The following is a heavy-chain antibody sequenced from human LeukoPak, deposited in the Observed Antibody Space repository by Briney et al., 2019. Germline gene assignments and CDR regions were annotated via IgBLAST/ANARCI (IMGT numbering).Heavy chain of an antibody. CDR1: GFTFSSYA. CDR2: ISGSGGST. J-gene: IGHJ4*02. Sequence: PGGSLRLSCAASGFTFSSYAMSSVRQAPGKGLEWVSAISGSGGSTYYADSVKGRFTISRDNSKNTLYLQMNSLRAEDTAVYYCAKDGTESYYDFWSVVTGYYFDDWGQGTLVTVSS. V-gene: IGHV3-23*01. D-gene: IGHD3-3*01. CDR3: AKDGTESYYDFWSVVTGYYFDD.